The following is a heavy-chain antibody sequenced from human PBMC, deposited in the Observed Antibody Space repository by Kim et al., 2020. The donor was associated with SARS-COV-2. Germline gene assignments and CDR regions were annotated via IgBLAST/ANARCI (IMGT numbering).Heavy chain of an antibody. CDR1: GGSISSYY. J-gene: IGHJ5*02. D-gene: IGHD6-6*01. V-gene: IGHV4-4*07. CDR2: IYTSGST. CDR3: ARSESIAARETYWFDP. Sequence: SETLSLTCIVSGGSISSYYWSWIRQPAGKGLEWIGRIYTSGSTNYNPSLKSRVTMSVDTSKNQFSLKLSSVTAADTAVYYCARSESIAARETYWFDPWGQGTLVTVSS.